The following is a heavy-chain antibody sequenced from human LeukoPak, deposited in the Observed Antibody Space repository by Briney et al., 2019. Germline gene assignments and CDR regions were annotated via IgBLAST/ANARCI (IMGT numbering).Heavy chain of an antibody. CDR2: ISYDGSNK. J-gene: IGHJ4*02. D-gene: IGHD3-22*01. V-gene: IGHV3-30*18. CDR1: GFTFSSYG. CDR3: AKDWDDSGIDY. Sequence: GGSLRLSCAASGFTFSSYGMHWVSQAPGKGLEWVAVISYDGSNKYYADSVKGRFTISRDNSKNTLYLQMNSLRAEDTAVYYCAKDWDDSGIDYWGQGTLVTVSS.